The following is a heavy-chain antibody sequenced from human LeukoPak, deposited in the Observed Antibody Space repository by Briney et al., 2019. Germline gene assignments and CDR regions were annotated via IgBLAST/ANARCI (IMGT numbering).Heavy chain of an antibody. CDR3: AKDGEEEGYPSPSYFDY. J-gene: IGHJ4*02. CDR1: GFTFSSYW. D-gene: IGHD5-18*01. V-gene: IGHV3-30*02. Sequence: GGSLRLSCVASGFTFSSYWMHWVRQAPGKGLEWVAFIRYDGSNKYYADSVKGRFTISRDNSKNTLYLQMNSLRAEDTAVYYCAKDGEEEGYPSPSYFDYWGQGTLVTVSS. CDR2: IRYDGSNK.